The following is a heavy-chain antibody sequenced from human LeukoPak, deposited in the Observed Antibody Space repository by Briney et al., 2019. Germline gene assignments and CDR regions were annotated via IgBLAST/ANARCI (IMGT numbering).Heavy chain of an antibody. CDR3: ANYDRRNYPNDY. CDR1: GFSFSNYW. V-gene: IGHV3-7*01. Sequence: GGPLRLSCAASGFSFSNYWMSWVRQAPGKGLEWVANIKEDGSVGYYADSVKGRFTISRDNAKSSLYLQMSSLRVEDTAVYYCANYDRRNYPNDYWGQGTLVTVSS. CDR2: IKEDGSVG. J-gene: IGHJ4*02. D-gene: IGHD3-16*01.